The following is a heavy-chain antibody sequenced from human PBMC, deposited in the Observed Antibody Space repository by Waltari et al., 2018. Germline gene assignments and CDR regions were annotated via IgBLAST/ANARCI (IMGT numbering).Heavy chain of an antibody. J-gene: IGHJ4*02. CDR3: ARGRGDGANFFFDY. CDR2: IYYTGST. Sequence: QVSLQESGPRLLKPSATLSLTCTISGGPIGDYHWTWIRQSPGKGLEYIGYIYYTGSTAHNPSLKSRVTISLDKSENQFSLTLTSVTPADTAIYYCARGRGDGANFFFDYWGQGTLVTGSS. D-gene: IGHD3-3*01. CDR1: GGPIGDYH. V-gene: IGHV4-59*01.